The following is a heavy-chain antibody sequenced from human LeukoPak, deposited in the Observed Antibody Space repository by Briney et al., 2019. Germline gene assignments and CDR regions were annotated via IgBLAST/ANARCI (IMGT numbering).Heavy chain of an antibody. D-gene: IGHD3-10*01. V-gene: IGHV4-39*01. J-gene: IGHJ4*02. CDR3: VRYVVYGSGKYYFDY. Sequence: SETLSLTCTVSGGSISSSSYYGGWIRQPPGKGLEWIGSIYYSGSTYYNPSLKSRVTISVDTSENQFSLKLSSVTAADTAVYYCVRYVVYGSGKYYFDYWGQGTLVTVSS. CDR2: IYYSGST. CDR1: GGSISSSSYY.